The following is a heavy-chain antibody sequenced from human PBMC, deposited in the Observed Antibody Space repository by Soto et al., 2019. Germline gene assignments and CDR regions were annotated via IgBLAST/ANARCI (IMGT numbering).Heavy chain of an antibody. CDR3: ARGGSNFDY. CDR1: GGTISSWY. D-gene: IGHD2-2*01. Sequence: PSETLSLTCTVSGGTISSWYWSWIRQPPGKGLEWIGYIYYSGSTNCNPSLKSRVTISVDTSKNQFSLKLSSVTAADTAVYYCARGGSNFDYWGQGTLVTVSS. CDR2: IYYSGST. V-gene: IGHV4-59*08. J-gene: IGHJ4*02.